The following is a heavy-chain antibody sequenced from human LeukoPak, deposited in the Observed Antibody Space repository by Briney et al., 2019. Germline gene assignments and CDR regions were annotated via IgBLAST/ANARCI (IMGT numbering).Heavy chain of an antibody. D-gene: IGHD4-17*01. Sequence: SETLSLICTVSGGSISSGDYYWSWIRQPPGKGLEWIGYIYYSGSTYYNPSLKSRVTISVDTSKNQFSLKLSSVTAADTAVYYCARNNYGDSHFDYWGQGTLVTVSS. CDR1: GGSISSGDYY. V-gene: IGHV4-30-4*01. J-gene: IGHJ4*02. CDR2: IYYSGST. CDR3: ARNNYGDSHFDY.